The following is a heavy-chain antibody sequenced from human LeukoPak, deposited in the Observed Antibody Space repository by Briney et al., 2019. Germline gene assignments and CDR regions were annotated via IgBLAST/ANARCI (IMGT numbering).Heavy chain of an antibody. Sequence: GGSLRLSCAASGFTFSSYAMSWVRQVPGKGLEWVSGINWNGGSTGYADSVKGRFTISRDNAKNSLYLQMNSLRAEDTALYYCARPMYYNGSGSNFDYWGQGTLVTVSS. CDR1: GFTFSSYA. J-gene: IGHJ4*02. CDR2: INWNGGST. D-gene: IGHD3-10*01. CDR3: ARPMYYNGSGSNFDY. V-gene: IGHV3-20*04.